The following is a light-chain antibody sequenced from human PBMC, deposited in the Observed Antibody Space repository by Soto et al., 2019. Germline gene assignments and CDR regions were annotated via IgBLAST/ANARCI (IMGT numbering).Light chain of an antibody. CDR2: GAS. J-gene: IGKJ1*01. CDR1: QSVSSSY. Sequence: EIVMTQSPSTLSVSPGERAILSCRASQSVSSSYLAWYQQQPGQAPRLLIYGASSRATGIPDRFSGSGSGTDFTLTISRLEPEDFAVYYCQQYGSSSWTFGQGTKVDIK. CDR3: QQYGSSSWT. V-gene: IGKV3-20*01.